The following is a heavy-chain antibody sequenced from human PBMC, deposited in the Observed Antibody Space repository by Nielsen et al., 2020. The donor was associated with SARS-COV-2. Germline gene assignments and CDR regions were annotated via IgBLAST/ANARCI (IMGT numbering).Heavy chain of an antibody. Sequence: SLKISCGASGFTFLDYAMYWVRQPPGKGLEWVASLTGDSGRVAYADSVKGRFTISRDNAKNSLFLQMNSLRVDDTAFYFCARDVRPGVTSWFEFAMDVWGLGIAVTV. CDR1: GFTFLDYA. D-gene: IGHD2-21*02. CDR3: ARDVRPGVTSWFEFAMDV. CDR2: LTGDSGRV. J-gene: IGHJ6*02. V-gene: IGHV3-9*01.